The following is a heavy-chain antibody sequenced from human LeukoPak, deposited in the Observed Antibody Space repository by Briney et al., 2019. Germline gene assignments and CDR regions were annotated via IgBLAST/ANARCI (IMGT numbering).Heavy chain of an antibody. V-gene: IGHV1-8*01. J-gene: IGHJ4*02. CDR1: GYTFSSYD. D-gene: IGHD2-2*01. CDR2: MNPDTTNT. Sequence: ASVEVSCKAPGYTFSSYDINWVRQATGQGLEWLGWMNPDTTNTGYAQKFQGRVTMTSNTPMNTAYMELRNLTSEDTAVYYCARGPPESTSSDYWGQGTLVTVSS. CDR3: ARGPPESTSSDY.